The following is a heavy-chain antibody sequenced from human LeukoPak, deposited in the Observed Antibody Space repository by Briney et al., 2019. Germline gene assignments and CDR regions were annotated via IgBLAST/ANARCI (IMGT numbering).Heavy chain of an antibody. V-gene: IGHV3-53*01. CDR2: IYSGGRT. CDR1: GFTVINNY. J-gene: IGHJ4*02. D-gene: IGHD5-24*01. Sequence: GGSLKLSCAASGFTVINNYLTWVRQAPGKGLEWVSDIYSGGRTHFADSVKGRFTISRDSSKNTLYLQMNSLRAEDTAVYYCAREWGMATITYFDYWGQGTLVTVSS. CDR3: AREWGMATITYFDY.